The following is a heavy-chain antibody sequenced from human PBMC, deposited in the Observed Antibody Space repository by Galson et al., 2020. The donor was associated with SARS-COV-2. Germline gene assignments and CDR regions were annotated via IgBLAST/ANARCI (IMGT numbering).Heavy chain of an antibody. CDR1: GFTFSSYG. D-gene: IGHD3-9*01. CDR3: AKADILTGLGDLFDY. J-gene: IGHJ4*02. V-gene: IGHV3-30*02. Sequence: GGSLRLSCAASGFTFSSYGMHWVRQAPGKGLEWVAVIWYDGSNKYYADSVKGRFTISRDNSKNTLYLQMNSLRAEDTAVYYCAKADILTGLGDLFDYWGQGTLVTVSS. CDR2: IWYDGSNK.